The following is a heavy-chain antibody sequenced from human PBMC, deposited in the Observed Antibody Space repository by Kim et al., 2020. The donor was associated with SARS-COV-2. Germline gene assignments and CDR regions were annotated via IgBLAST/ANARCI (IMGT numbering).Heavy chain of an antibody. CDR2: ISPGESDS. CDR1: GNSFTNYW. Sequence: GESLKISCKGSGNSFTNYWIAWVRQMPGKGLEWMGIISPGESDSRYSPSFQGQVPISADKSISTAYLQWISLQASDTAMYYCARQISGYSGYAKHYAFDIWGQGTMVTVSS. D-gene: IGHD5-12*01. V-gene: IGHV5-51*01. J-gene: IGHJ3*02. CDR3: ARQISGYSGYAKHYAFDI.